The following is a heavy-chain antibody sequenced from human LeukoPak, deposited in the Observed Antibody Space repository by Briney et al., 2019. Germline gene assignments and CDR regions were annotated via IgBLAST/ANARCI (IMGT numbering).Heavy chain of an antibody. CDR1: GDSVSSNSAA. Sequence: SQTLSLTCAISGDSVSSNSAAWNWIRQSPSRGLEWLGRTYYRSKWYNDYAVSVKSRITINPDTSKNQSSLQLDSVTPEDTAVYYCARDRSHQRRFHSSREENWFDPWGRGTLVTVSS. V-gene: IGHV6-1*01. D-gene: IGHD6-13*01. CDR3: ARDRSHQRRFHSSREENWFDP. J-gene: IGHJ5*02. CDR2: TYYRSKWYN.